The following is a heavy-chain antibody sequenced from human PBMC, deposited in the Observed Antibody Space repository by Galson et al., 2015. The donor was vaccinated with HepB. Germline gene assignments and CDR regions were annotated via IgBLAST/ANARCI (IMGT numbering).Heavy chain of an antibody. CDR3: AKETGDNDAFDI. V-gene: IGHV3-9*01. CDR1: GFKFQDYG. CDR2: IDWSSGRI. Sequence: SLRLSCAASGFKFQDYGMQWVRQAPGKGLEWVSGIDWSSGRIGYADSVKGRFTIPRDNTRNSLYLHMNSLRPEDSALYYCAKETGDNDAFDIWGQGTMVTVSS. J-gene: IGHJ3*02. D-gene: IGHD1-14*01.